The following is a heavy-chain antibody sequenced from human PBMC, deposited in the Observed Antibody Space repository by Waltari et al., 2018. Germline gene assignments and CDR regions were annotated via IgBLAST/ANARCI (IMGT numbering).Heavy chain of an antibody. D-gene: IGHD2-8*02. CDR3: ARDRTGGVWDHYYMDV. V-gene: IGHV4-59*01. Sequence: QVQLQESGPGLVKPSETLSLTCTVSGGSISSYYWSWIRQPPGKGLEWIGYIYYSGSTNHNPALKSRVTRAVDTAKIQFSLKLSSVTAADTAVYYCARDRTGGVWDHYYMDVWGKGPTVTVSS. CDR1: GGSISSYY. CDR2: IYYSGST. J-gene: IGHJ6*03.